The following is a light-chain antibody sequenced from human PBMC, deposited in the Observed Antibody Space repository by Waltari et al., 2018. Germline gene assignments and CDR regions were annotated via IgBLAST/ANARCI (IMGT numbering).Light chain of an antibody. V-gene: IGLV2-8*01. CDR2: DVT. J-gene: IGLJ2*01. CDR3: SSYAGSGTVV. CDR1: SSDIGLYNL. Sequence: QSALTQPPSASGSPGQSVAISCTGTSSDIGLYNLVSWYQQDPGKAPKLIVYDVTKRPSGVPDRFSGSKSGNTASLIVSGLQAGDEADYYCSSYAGSGTVVFGGGTKLTVL.